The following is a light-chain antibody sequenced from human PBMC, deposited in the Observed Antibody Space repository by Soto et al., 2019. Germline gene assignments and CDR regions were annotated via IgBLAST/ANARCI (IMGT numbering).Light chain of an antibody. CDR2: LNSDGSH. CDR1: SGHSSYA. Sequence: QLVLTQSPSASASLGASVKLTCTLSSGHSSYAIAWHQQQPEKGPRYLMKLNSDGSHSKGDGIPDRFSGSSSGTERYLTISSLQSEDEADYYCQTWSTGIRVFGGGTNVTVL. V-gene: IGLV4-69*01. J-gene: IGLJ3*02. CDR3: QTWSTGIRV.